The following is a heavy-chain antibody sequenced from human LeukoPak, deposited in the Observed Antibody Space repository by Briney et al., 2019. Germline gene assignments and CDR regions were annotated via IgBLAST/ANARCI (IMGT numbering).Heavy chain of an antibody. V-gene: IGHV1-18*01. J-gene: IGHJ5*02. Sequence: ASVKVSCKASGYTFTCYGINWVRQAPRQGLEWMGWISAYNGNTNYAQKFQGRVTMTTDASTSTAYMELRSLRSDDTAVYYCARGYCSSTNCYTATAWFDPWGQGTLVTVSS. CDR3: ARGYCSSTNCYTATAWFDP. CDR2: ISAYNGNT. CDR1: GYTFTCYG. D-gene: IGHD2-2*02.